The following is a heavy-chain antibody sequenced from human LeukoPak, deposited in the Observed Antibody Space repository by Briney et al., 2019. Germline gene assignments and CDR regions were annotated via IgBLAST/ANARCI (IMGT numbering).Heavy chain of an antibody. CDR3: ARTTEGGYTYDYFYYYYMDV. Sequence: PSETLSLTCTVSGGSISSYYWSWIRQPPGKGLEWIGYIYYSGSTNYNPSLKSRVTISVDMSKNQFSLKLSSVTAADTAVYYCARTTEGGYTYDYFYYYYMDVWGKGTTVTVSS. V-gene: IGHV4-59*01. J-gene: IGHJ6*03. D-gene: IGHD5-18*01. CDR1: GGSISSYY. CDR2: IYYSGST.